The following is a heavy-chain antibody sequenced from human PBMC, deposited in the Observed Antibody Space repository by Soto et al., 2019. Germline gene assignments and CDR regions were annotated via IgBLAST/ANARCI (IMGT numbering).Heavy chain of an antibody. V-gene: IGHV3-74*01. J-gene: IGHJ4*02. D-gene: IGHD5-18*01. CDR1: GFSFSSYW. Sequence: EVQLVESGGGLVQPGGSLRLSCAASGFSFSSYWIHWVRQAPGKGLVWVSRIKTDGSSTDYADSVKGRFTISRDNDKNTLYLRMNSLRAEDTAVYYCAKREGNTYGLFHWGQGTLVTVSS. CDR3: AKREGNTYGLFH. CDR2: IKTDGSST.